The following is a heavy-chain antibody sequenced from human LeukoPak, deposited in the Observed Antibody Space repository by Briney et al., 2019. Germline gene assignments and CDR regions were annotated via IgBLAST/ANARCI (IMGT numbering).Heavy chain of an antibody. V-gene: IGHV4-34*01. J-gene: IGHJ5*02. D-gene: IGHD1-26*01. CDR3: ARESGSYPPFDP. CDR1: GGSFSGYY. CDR2: INHSGST. Sequence: SETLSLTCAVYGGSFSGYYWSWIRQPPGKGLEWIGEINHSGSTNYNPSLKSRVTISVDTSKNQFSLKLSSVTAADTAVYYCARESGSYPPFDPWGQGTLVTVSS.